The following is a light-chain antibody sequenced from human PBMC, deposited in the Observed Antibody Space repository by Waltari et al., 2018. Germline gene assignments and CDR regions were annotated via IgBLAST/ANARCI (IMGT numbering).Light chain of an antibody. CDR1: SSNIGSNT. V-gene: IGLV1-44*01. J-gene: IGLJ3*02. Sequence: QSVLTQPPSASGTPGQRVTISCSGRSSNIGSNTVTWYQQLPGTAPKRLIYSNNQRPSGVPDRFSGSKSGTSASLAISGLQSEDEADYYCAAWDDSLNGRVFGGGTKLTVL. CDR3: AAWDDSLNGRV. CDR2: SNN.